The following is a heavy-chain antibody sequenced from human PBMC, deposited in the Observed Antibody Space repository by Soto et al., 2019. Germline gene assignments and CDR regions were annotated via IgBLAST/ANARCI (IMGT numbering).Heavy chain of an antibody. Sequence: PGGSLRLSCAASGFTFSSYAMHWVRQAPGKGLEWVAVISYDGSNKYYADSVKGRFTISRDNSKNTLYLQMNSLRAEDTAVYYCARPPYDFWGGYSYLDYWGQGTLVTVSS. CDR3: ARPPYDFWGGYSYLDY. D-gene: IGHD3-3*01. J-gene: IGHJ4*02. CDR1: GFTFSSYA. CDR2: ISYDGSNK. V-gene: IGHV3-30-3*01.